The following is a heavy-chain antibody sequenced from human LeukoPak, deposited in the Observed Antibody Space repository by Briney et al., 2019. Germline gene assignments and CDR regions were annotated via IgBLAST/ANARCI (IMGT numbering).Heavy chain of an antibody. CDR3: ARTTFCGGDCSMWYFDY. D-gene: IGHD2-21*02. CDR2: IYYSGST. CDR1: GGSISSDGYY. J-gene: IGHJ4*02. Sequence: SQTLSLTCTVSGGSISSDGYYWSWIRQHPGKGLEWIGYIYYSGSTNYNPSLKSRVTISVDTSKNQFSLKLSSVTAADTAVYYCARTTFCGGDCSMWYFDYWGQGTLVTVSS. V-gene: IGHV4-31*03.